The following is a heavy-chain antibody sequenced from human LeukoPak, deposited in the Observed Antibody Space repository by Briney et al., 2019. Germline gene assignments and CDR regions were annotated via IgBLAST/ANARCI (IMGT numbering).Heavy chain of an antibody. CDR2: ISGSGGST. CDR3: ARLNGSGTRKGTNWFDP. Sequence: PGGSLRLSCAASGFTFSSYAMSWVRQAPGKGLEWVSAISGSGGSTYYADPVKGRFTISRDNSKNTLYLQMNSLRAEDTAVYYCARLNGSGTRKGTNWFDPWGQGTLVTVSS. CDR1: GFTFSSYA. D-gene: IGHD3-3*01. V-gene: IGHV3-23*01. J-gene: IGHJ5*02.